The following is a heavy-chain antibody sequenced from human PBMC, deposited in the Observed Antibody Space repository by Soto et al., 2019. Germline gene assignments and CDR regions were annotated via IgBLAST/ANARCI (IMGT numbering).Heavy chain of an antibody. CDR2: ISGSGGIT. J-gene: IGHJ4*02. D-gene: IGHD1-1*01. CDR1: GFTFSSYA. Sequence: PVGSLRLSCAASGFTFSSYAMSWVRQAPGKGLEWVSGISGSGGITYYADSVKGRFTISRDNSKNTLYLQMNSLRADDTAVYFCAKSLSASPNYFFDSWGQGTLVTVSS. V-gene: IGHV3-23*01. CDR3: AKSLSASPNYFFDS.